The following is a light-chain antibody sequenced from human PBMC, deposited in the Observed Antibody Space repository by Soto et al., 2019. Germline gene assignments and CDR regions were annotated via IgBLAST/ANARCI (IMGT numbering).Light chain of an antibody. CDR1: QTISSW. V-gene: IGKV1-5*03. J-gene: IGKJ1*01. CDR2: RAS. Sequence: DIQMTQSPSTLSGSVGDRVTITCRASQTISSWLAWYQQKPGKSPKLLIYRASTLKSGVPSRFSGSGSGTEFTLTISSLQPDDFATYYCQHYNSYSEAFVQRTK. CDR3: QHYNSYSEA.